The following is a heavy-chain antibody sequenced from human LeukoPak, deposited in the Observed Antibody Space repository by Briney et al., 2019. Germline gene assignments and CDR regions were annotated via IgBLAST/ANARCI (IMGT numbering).Heavy chain of an antibody. J-gene: IGHJ4*02. CDR2: INSDGSST. D-gene: IGHD3-22*01. CDR1: GFTFSSYW. Sequence: PGGSLRLSCAASGFTFSSYWMHWVRQAPGKGLVWVSRINSDGSSTSYADSVKGRFTISRDNAKNTLYLQMNSLRAEDTAVYYCARVWGFTYYYDSSSYYFDYWGQGTLVTVSS. CDR3: ARVWGFTYYYDSSSYYFDY. V-gene: IGHV3-74*01.